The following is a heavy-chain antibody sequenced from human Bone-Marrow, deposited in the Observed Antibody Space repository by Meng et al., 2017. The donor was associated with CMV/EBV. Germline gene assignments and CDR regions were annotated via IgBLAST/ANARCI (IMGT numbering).Heavy chain of an antibody. CDR1: GGSISSSSYY. J-gene: IGHJ6*02. D-gene: IGHD2-2*01. Sequence: SETLSLTCTVSGGSISSSSYYWGWIRQPPGKGLEWIGSIYYSGSTYYNPSLKSRVTISVDTSKNQFSLKLSSVTAADTAVYYCARDLWYCSSTSCSHYYYYYGMDVWGQGTTVTVSS. CDR2: IYYSGST. V-gene: IGHV4-39*07. CDR3: ARDLWYCSSTSCSHYYYYYGMDV.